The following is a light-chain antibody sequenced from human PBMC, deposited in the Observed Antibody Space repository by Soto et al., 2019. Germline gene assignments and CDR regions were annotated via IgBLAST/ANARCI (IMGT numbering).Light chain of an antibody. CDR3: QQYNNWPYT. Sequence: EIVMTQSPVPLPVPPGERAALPCRASQSVGRNFAWYQQRPGQAPRVLIYGTSTRATGVPARFSGSGSGTDFTLTISSLQSEDFAVYYCQQYNNWPYTFGQGTRLEIK. CDR1: QSVGRN. V-gene: IGKV3-15*01. CDR2: GTS. J-gene: IGKJ2*01.